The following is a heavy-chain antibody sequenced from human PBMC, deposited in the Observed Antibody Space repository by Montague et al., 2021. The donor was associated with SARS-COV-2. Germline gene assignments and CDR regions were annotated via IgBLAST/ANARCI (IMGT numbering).Heavy chain of an antibody. Sequence: SETLSLTCTVSGGSISSCYWSWIRQPAGKGLEWIGRIYPSGSTKXXPSLTIRVTMSVDTSKTQFSLKLSSVTAADTAVSYCARSRANVPSRPGLDYWGQGALVTVSS. V-gene: IGHV4-4*07. J-gene: IGHJ4*02. CDR3: ARSRANVPSRPGLDY. D-gene: IGHD2-2*01. CDR2: IYPSGST. CDR1: GGSISSCY.